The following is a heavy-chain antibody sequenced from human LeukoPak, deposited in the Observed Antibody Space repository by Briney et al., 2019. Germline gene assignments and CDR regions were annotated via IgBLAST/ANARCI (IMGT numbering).Heavy chain of an antibody. CDR1: GFTFSSYW. V-gene: IGHV3-7*01. Sequence: PGGSLRLSCTASGFTFSSYWMNWVRQAQGKGPEWVANIKQDGSKKSYVDSVKGRFTISRDNAKNSLYLQMNSLRAGDTAMYYCATDAVSSSWSDYWGQGTLVTVSS. D-gene: IGHD6-13*01. CDR2: IKQDGSKK. CDR3: ATDAVSSSWSDY. J-gene: IGHJ4*02.